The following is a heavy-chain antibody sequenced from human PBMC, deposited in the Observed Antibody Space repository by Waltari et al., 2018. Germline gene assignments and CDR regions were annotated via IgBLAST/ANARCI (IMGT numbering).Heavy chain of an antibody. D-gene: IGHD6-19*01. J-gene: IGHJ5*02. CDR3: ARAIAVAGLRVGSGWFDP. Sequence: EVQLVESGGGLVQPGGSLRLSCAASGFTFSSYWLSWVRPAPGKGLEWVANIKQDGSEKYYVDSVKGRFTISRDNAKNSLYLQMNSLRAEDTAVYYCARAIAVAGLRVGSGWFDPWGQGTLVTVSS. CDR1: GFTFSSYW. CDR2: IKQDGSEK. V-gene: IGHV3-7*04.